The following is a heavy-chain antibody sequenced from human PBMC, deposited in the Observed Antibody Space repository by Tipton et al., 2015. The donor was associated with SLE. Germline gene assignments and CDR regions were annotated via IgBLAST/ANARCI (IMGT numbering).Heavy chain of an antibody. J-gene: IGHJ3*02. CDR1: GGSFSGYY. CDR3: ARVYEEGWEFLDDAFDI. CDR2: INHSGST. Sequence: TLSLTCAVYGGSFSGYYWNWIRQPPGKGLEWIGEINHSGSTYYNPSLKSRVTISIDTSKKQFSMKLNSVTAADTAVYYCARVYEEGWEFLDDAFDIWGQGTMVTVSS. V-gene: IGHV4-34*01. D-gene: IGHD3-3*01.